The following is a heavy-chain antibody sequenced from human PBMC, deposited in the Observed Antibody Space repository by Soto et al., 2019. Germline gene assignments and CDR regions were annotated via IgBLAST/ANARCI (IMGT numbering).Heavy chain of an antibody. Sequence: EVQLVESGGGLVQPGGSLRLSCAASGFTFSSYSMNWVRQAPGKGLEWVSYISSSSSTIYYADSVKGRFTISRDNAKNPLYLEMNNVKDEDTAVDYGVMCRGCRLSDGFDIWGQGTM. CDR2: ISSSSSTI. CDR1: GFTFSSYS. J-gene: IGHJ3*02. V-gene: IGHV3-48*02. CDR3: VMCRGCRLSDGFDI. D-gene: IGHD6-19*01.